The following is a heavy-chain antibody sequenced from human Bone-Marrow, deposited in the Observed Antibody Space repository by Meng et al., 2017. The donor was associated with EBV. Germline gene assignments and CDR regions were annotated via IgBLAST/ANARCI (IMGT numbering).Heavy chain of an antibody. CDR2: IFSSEST. D-gene: IGHD1-1*01. CDR1: VGSATSFVYY. CDR3: ARHGNWNGRAFDF. Sequence: QDPACARCMPSVPRTPTFVFPVGSATSFVYYWNWLRQPAGKCLGLVGSIFSSESTNYHPALKSRVSIALNASENQFSLQLSSVTAADSAVYYCARHGNWNGRAFDFWGQGTLVTVSS. J-gene: IGHJ4*02. V-gene: IGHV4-61*08.